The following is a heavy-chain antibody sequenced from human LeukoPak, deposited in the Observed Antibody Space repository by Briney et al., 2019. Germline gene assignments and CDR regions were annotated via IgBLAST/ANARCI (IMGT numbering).Heavy chain of an antibody. Sequence: SETLSLTCAVYGGSFSGYYWSWIRQHPGKGLEWIGEINHSGSTYYNPSLKSRVTISVDTSKNQFSLKLNSVTAADTAVYYCARFGAARVQPSDYWGQGTLVTVSS. CDR3: ARFGAARVQPSDY. CDR1: GGSFSGYY. D-gene: IGHD6-6*01. J-gene: IGHJ4*02. CDR2: INHSGST. V-gene: IGHV4-34*01.